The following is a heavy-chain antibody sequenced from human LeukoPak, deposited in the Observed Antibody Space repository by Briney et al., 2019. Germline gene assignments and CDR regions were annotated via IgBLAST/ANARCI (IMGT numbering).Heavy chain of an antibody. V-gene: IGHV3-7*01. J-gene: IGHJ4*02. CDR3: ARDFEVPAAIYFDY. CDR1: GSTFSSYW. CDR2: IKQDGSEK. Sequence: PGGSLRLSCAASGSTFSSYWMSWVRQAPGKGLEWVANIKQDGSEKYYVDSVKGRFTISRDNAKNSLYLQMNSLRAEDTAVYYCARDFEVPAAIYFDYWGQGTLVTVSS. D-gene: IGHD2-2*01.